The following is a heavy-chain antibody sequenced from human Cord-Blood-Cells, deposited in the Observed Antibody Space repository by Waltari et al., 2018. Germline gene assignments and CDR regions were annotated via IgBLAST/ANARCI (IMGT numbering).Heavy chain of an antibody. V-gene: IGHV4-4*02. CDR1: GGSISRRNV. D-gene: IGHD6-13*01. CDR2: IYHSGST. J-gene: IGHJ3*02. CDR3: ARDVAAAGTIAFDI. Sequence: QVQLQESGPGLVKPSGTLSLTCSVSGGSISRRNVLSRVRQPPGKGLERIGEIYHSGSTNYNPSLKSRVTISVDKSKNQFSLKLSSVTAADTAVYYCARDVAAAGTIAFDIWGQGTMVTVSS.